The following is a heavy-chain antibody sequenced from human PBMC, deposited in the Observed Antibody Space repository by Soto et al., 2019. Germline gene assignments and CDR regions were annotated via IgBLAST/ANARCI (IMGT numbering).Heavy chain of an antibody. V-gene: IGHV1-3*05. Sequence: QVQLVQSGAEEKKPGASVKVSCKASGYTFTSYAMHWVRQAPGQRLEWMGWINAGNGNTKYSQKFQGRVTITRDTSASTAYTELSSLRSEDTAVYYCARDLAARDYYYYGMDVWGQGTTVTVSS. D-gene: IGHD6-6*01. CDR1: GYTFTSYA. CDR2: INAGNGNT. CDR3: ARDLAARDYYYYGMDV. J-gene: IGHJ6*02.